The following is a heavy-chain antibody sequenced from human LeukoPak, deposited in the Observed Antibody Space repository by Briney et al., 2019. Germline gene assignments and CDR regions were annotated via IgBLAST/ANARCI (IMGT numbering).Heavy chain of an antibody. J-gene: IGHJ6*02. D-gene: IGHD2-15*01. CDR3: ARDHLFGYCSGGSCYPGMDV. CDR1: GGSISSSSYY. Sequence: SETLSLTCTVSGGSISSSSYYWGWIRQPPGKGLEWIGSIYYSGSTYYNPSLKSRVTISVDTSKNQFSLKLSSVTAADTAVYYCARDHLFGYCSGGSCYPGMDVWGQGTTVTVSS. CDR2: IYYSGST. V-gene: IGHV4-39*07.